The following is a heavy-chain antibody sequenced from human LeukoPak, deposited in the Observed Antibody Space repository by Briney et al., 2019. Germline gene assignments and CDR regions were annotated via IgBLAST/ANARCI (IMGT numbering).Heavy chain of an antibody. D-gene: IGHD3-16*02. CDR3: SADYVWGSYRFDY. V-gene: IGHV7-4-1*02. CDR1: GYTFTSYA. J-gene: IGHJ4*02. CDR2: INTNTGNP. Sequence: ASVNVSCKASGYTFTSYAMNWVRQAPGQGLEWMGWINTNTGNPTYAQGFTGRFVFSLDTSVSTAYLQISSLKAEDTAVYYCSADYVWGSYRFDYWGQGTLVTVSS.